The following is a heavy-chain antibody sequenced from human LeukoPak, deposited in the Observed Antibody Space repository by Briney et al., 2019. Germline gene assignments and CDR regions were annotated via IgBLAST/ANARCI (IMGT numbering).Heavy chain of an antibody. V-gene: IGHV3-30*18. Sequence: GSLRPSCRASRFSFSDYDMHWVRQAPGKGLEWVAVISSDGSRKHYGDSVKGRFTISRDNSESTLFLQMNSLRTDDTSVYFCAKYAYNWNAPDGFDMWGQGTMVTVSS. D-gene: IGHD1-1*01. CDR1: RFSFSDYD. J-gene: IGHJ3*02. CDR3: AKYAYNWNAPDGFDM. CDR2: ISSDGSRK.